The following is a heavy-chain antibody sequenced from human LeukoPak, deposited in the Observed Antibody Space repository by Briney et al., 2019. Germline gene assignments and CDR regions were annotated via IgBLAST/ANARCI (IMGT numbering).Heavy chain of an antibody. J-gene: IGHJ4*02. D-gene: IGHD4-11*01. CDR2: IYTSGST. CDR1: GGSISSGSYY. Sequence: SSETLSLTCTVSGGSISSGSYYWSWIRQPAGKGLEWIGRIYTSGSTNYNPSLKSRVTISVDTSKNQFSLKLSSVTAADTAVYYCARSYAVTLYYFDYWGQGTLATVSS. CDR3: ARSYAVTLYYFDY. V-gene: IGHV4-61*02.